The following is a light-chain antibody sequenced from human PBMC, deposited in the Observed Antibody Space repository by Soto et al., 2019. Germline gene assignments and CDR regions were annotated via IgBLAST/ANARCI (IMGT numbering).Light chain of an antibody. V-gene: IGKV1-17*01. CDR2: GAS. Sequence: DIPMTQSPSSLSASVGDRVIITCRASQGIRNDLAWFQQKPGKAPKRLIYGASSLQSGVPSRFSGGGSGTEFTLTISSLQPEDFATYYCLQHNSYPLTFGQGTRVEVK. CDR1: QGIRND. J-gene: IGKJ1*01. CDR3: LQHNSYPLT.